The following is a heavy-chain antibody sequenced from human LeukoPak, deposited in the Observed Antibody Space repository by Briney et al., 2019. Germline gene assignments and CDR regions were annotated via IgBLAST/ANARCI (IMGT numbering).Heavy chain of an antibody. CDR3: ARAGGGDTAMVGY. J-gene: IGHJ4*02. V-gene: IGHV4-61*02. CDR1: GGSISSGSYY. CDR2: IYTSGST. D-gene: IGHD5-18*01. Sequence: SETLSLTCIVSGGSISSGSYYWSWIRQPAGTGLEWIGRIYTSGSTNYNPSLKSRVTISVDTSKNQFSLKLSSVTAADTAVYYCARAGGGDTAMVGYWGQGTLVTVSS.